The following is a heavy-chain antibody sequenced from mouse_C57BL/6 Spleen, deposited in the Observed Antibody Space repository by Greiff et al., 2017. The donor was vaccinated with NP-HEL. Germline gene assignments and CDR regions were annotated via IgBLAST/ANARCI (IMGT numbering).Heavy chain of an antibody. V-gene: IGHV1-4*01. CDR2: INPSSGYT. D-gene: IGHD1-1*01. CDR3: AEIYCGNY. J-gene: IGHJ2*01. Sequence: VQLQQSGAELARPGASVKMSCKASGYTFTSYTMHWVKQRPGQGLEWIGYINPSSGYTKYNQKFKDKATLTADKSSSTDYMQLSSLTSEDAAVYYCAEIYCGNYGGQGTTLTVSS. CDR1: GYTFTSYT.